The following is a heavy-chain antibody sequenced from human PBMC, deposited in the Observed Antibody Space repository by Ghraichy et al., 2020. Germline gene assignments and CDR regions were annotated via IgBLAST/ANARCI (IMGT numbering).Heavy chain of an antibody. CDR3: ARDLTVAGTSLAAFDI. D-gene: IGHD6-19*01. J-gene: IGHJ3*02. CDR1: GDSISTYY. V-gene: IGHV4-4*07. Sequence: TLSLTCTVSGDSISTYYCSWIRQPAGKGLEWIGRIYTSGSTNYNPSLKGRVTMSVDTSKNQFSLKLNSVTAADTAVYYCARDLTVAGTSLAAFDIWGQGTMVTVSS. CDR2: IYTSGST.